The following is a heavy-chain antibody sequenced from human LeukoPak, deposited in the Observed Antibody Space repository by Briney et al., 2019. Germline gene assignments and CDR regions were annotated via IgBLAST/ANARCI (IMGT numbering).Heavy chain of an antibody. D-gene: IGHD7-27*01. CDR2: IKEDGSEK. CDR3: ATYTNWVAGDV. Sequence: GGSLRLSCVASGFTFSDSWMSWVRQAPGKGLEWVAYIKEDGSEKDYVDSVKGRFTISRDNAKNSLFLQMDSPRAEDTAVYYCATYTNWVAGDVWGQGTTVSVSS. J-gene: IGHJ6*02. V-gene: IGHV3-7*01. CDR1: GFTFSDSW.